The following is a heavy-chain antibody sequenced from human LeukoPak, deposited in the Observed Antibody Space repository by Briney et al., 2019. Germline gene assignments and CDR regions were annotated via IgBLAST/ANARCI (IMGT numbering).Heavy chain of an antibody. V-gene: IGHV3-66*01. CDR1: GVTVSSNY. Sequence: PGGSLRLSCAASGVTVSSNYMSWVRQAPGKGPEWVSVIYSGGSTFHADSVKGRFTISRDNSKNTLYLQMNRLSPEDTAVYYCVRDKGDDVGHTWGQGTPVTVSS. CDR3: VRDKGDDVGHT. J-gene: IGHJ4*02. CDR2: IYSGGST. D-gene: IGHD3-16*01.